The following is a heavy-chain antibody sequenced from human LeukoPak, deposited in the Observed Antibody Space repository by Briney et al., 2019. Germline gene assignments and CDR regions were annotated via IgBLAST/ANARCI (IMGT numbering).Heavy chain of an antibody. J-gene: IGHJ6*03. CDR2: IYYSGST. D-gene: IGHD2-2*01. CDR1: GGSISSYY. V-gene: IGHV4-59*08. Sequence: SETLSLTCTVSGGSISSYYWSWIRQPPGKGLEWIGYIYYSGSTNYNPSLNSRVTMSVDTSKNQFSLKLNSVTAADTAVYYCARTLAGCSSASCSSPMDVWGKGTSVTVSS. CDR3: ARTLAGCSSASCSSPMDV.